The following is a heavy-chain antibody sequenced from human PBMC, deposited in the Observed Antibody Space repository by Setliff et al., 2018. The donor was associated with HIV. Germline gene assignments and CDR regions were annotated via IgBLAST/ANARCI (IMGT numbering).Heavy chain of an antibody. D-gene: IGHD2-15*01. J-gene: IGHJ6*03. CDR2: LYVSGDT. CDR1: GGSISSSSYY. CDR3: ALTGHRLLRGYMDV. Sequence: PSETLSLTCTVSGGSISSSSYYWSWVRQPAGKGLEWIGRLYVSGDTNYNPSLKSRVTMSLDTSKKHFSLNLKSVTAADTAVYYCALTGHRLLRGYMDVWGKGTTVTVSS. V-gene: IGHV4-61*02.